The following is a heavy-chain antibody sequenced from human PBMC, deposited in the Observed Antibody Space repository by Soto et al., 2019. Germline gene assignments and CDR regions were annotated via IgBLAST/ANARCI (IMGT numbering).Heavy chain of an antibody. D-gene: IGHD4-4*01. Sequence: QITLKESGPTLVKPTQTLTLTCTFSGFSLSTSGVGVGWIRQPPGKPLEWLALIYWDDDKRYRPSMKSRLTITKDTSKNQVVLTTANMDPVDTATSFCVHKDYSNWFDPWGQGTLVTVSS. J-gene: IGHJ5*02. CDR3: VHKDYSNWFDP. V-gene: IGHV2-5*02. CDR1: GFSLSTSGVG. CDR2: IYWDDDK.